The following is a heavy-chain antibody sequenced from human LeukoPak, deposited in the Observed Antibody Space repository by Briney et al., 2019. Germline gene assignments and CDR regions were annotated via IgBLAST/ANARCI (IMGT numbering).Heavy chain of an antibody. J-gene: IGHJ4*02. D-gene: IGHD3-22*01. V-gene: IGHV1-2*02. CDR1: GYTFTGYY. CDR2: INPNSGGT. CDR3: ARGLYYYDSSGYYSV. Sequence: ASVKVSCKASGYTFTGYYMHWVRQAPGQGLEWMGWINPNSGGTNYAQKFQGRVTMTRDTSISTAYMELRSLRSDDTAVYYCARGLYYYDSSGYYSVWGQGTLVTVSS.